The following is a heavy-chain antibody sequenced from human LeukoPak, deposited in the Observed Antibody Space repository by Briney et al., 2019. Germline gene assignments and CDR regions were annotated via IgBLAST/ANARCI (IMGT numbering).Heavy chain of an antibody. D-gene: IGHD1-26*01. CDR3: ARDSGSYSSDYYYYYYMDV. V-gene: IGHV3-21*01. CDR2: ISSSSSYI. J-gene: IGHJ6*03. CDR1: GFTFSSYS. Sequence: GGSLRLSCAASGFTFSSYSMNWVCQAPGKGLEWVSSISSSSSYIYYADSVKGRFTISRDNAKNSLYLQMNSLRAEDTAVYYCARDSGSYSSDYYYYYYMDVWGKGTTVTVSS.